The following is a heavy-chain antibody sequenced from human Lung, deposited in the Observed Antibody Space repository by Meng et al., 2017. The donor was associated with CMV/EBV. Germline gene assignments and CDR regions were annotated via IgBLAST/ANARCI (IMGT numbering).Heavy chain of an antibody. D-gene: IGHD3-22*01. CDR3: AKRGDSSGTYAMDV. CDR2: IRFDGTNK. CDR1: GFTLSSYA. V-gene: IGHV3-30*02. J-gene: IGHJ6*01. Sequence: GGSLRLXXAASGFTLSSYAMHWVRQAPGKGLEWVANIRFDGTNKYHADSVKGRFTIYRDNSKNTLYLQMNSLRAEDTDVYYCAKRGDSSGTYAMDVWGQGTXVTVAS.